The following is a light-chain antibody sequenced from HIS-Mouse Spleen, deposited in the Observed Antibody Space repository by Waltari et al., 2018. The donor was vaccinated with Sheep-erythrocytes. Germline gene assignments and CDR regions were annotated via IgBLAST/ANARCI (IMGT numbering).Light chain of an antibody. Sequence: DIQMTKSPPSVSASVADSVTITCRARQGISSWLAWYQQKPGKAPKRLIYAASSLQSVVPSRFSGGGSGTDFTLTISSLQTEDFATYYCQQANSFPITFGQGTRLEIK. J-gene: IGKJ5*01. CDR1: QGISSW. CDR3: QQANSFPIT. CDR2: AAS. V-gene: IGKV1-12*01.